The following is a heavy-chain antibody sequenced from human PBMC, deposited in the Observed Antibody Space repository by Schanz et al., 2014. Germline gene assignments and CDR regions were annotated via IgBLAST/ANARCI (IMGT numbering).Heavy chain of an antibody. V-gene: IGHV3-23*01. CDR2: LTGSGTTT. CDR1: GFTFSNYA. J-gene: IGHJ4*02. CDR3: AKDHAGSDILTALGN. Sequence: EVQLLESGGGLVQPGGSLRLSCAASGFTFSNYALSWVRQAPGKGLEWVSALTGSGTTTYYADSVKGRFTISRDNSKNTLYLLMNSLRAEDTAVYYCAKDHAGSDILTALGNWGQGTLVTVSS. D-gene: IGHD3-9*01.